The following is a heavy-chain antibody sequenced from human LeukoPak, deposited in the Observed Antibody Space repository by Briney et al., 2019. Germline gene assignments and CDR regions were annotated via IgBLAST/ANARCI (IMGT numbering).Heavy chain of an antibody. CDR2: ISSTSTYI. CDR3: AGPIWGSYVFDY. CDR1: EFTFSRYS. D-gene: IGHD3-16*01. J-gene: IGHJ4*02. Sequence: PGGSLRLSCAASEFTFSRYSMNWVRQAPGKGLEWVSTISSTSTYIYYADSVRGRFTISRDNTKNSVDLQMNSLRADDTAVYYCAGPIWGSYVFDYWGQGTLVTVSS. V-gene: IGHV3-21*01.